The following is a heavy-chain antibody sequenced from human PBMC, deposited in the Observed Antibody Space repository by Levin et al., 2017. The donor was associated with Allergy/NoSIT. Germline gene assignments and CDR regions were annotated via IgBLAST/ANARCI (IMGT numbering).Heavy chain of an antibody. Sequence: GESLKISCKASGYTFTSYYMHWVRQAPGQGLEWMGIINPSGGSTSYAQKLQGRVTMNRDTSTSTVYMELSSLRSEDTAVYYCARDPSPQLDGMDVWGQGTTVTVSS. CDR3: ARDPSPQLDGMDV. D-gene: IGHD6-6*01. CDR1: GYTFTSYY. J-gene: IGHJ6*02. V-gene: IGHV1-46*01. CDR2: INPSGGST.